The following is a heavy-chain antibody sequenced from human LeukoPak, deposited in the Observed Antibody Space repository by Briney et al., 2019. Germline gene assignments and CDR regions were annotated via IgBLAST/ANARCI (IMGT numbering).Heavy chain of an antibody. V-gene: IGHV4-4*02. J-gene: IGHJ5*02. D-gene: IGHD3-22*01. CDR3: ARDDYDSSGYVQFDP. CDR1: GGSISSSNW. Sequence: SETLSLTCAVSGGSISSSNWWSWVRQPPGKGLEWIGEIYHSGSTNYNPSLKSRVTISVDKSKNQFSLKLSSVTAADTAVYYCARDDYDSSGYVQFDPWGQGTLVTVSS. CDR2: IYHSGST.